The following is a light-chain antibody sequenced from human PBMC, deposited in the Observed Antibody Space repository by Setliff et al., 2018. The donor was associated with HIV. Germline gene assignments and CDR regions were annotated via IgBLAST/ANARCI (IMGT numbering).Light chain of an antibody. CDR3: SSYTSSSTYV. J-gene: IGLJ1*01. V-gene: IGLV2-14*03. CDR1: SSDVGAYNF. CDR2: DNT. Sequence: QSVLAQPASVSGSPGQSITISCTGTSSDVGAYNFVSWYQQYPGEAPKLIIFDNTKRPSGVSDRFSASKSGNTASLTISVLQAEDEADYYCSSYTSSSTYVFGLGTKVTV.